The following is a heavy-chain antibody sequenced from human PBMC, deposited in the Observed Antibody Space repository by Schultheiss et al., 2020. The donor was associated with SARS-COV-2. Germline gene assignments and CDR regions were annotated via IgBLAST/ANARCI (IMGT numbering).Heavy chain of an antibody. CDR3: ARDRRTSTGFDY. J-gene: IGHJ4*02. V-gene: IGHV4-34*01. D-gene: IGHD4-17*01. Sequence: SETLSLTCAVYGGSFSGYYWSWIRQPPGKGLEWIGEINHSGSTNYNPSLKSRVTISVDTSKNQFSLQLSSVTAADTAVYYCARDRRTSTGFDYWGQGTLVTVSS. CDR2: INHSGST. CDR1: GGSFSGYY.